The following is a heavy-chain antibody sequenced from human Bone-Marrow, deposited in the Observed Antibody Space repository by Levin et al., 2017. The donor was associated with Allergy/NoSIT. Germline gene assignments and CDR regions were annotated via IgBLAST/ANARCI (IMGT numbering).Heavy chain of an antibody. J-gene: IGHJ4*02. CDR2: ISWNGAII. CDR3: GKDVSHYDTSGYIEY. Sequence: HPGGSLRLSCAASGFNFGDHAMHWVRQGPGKGLQWVSGISWNGAIIGYADSLKGRFTISRDNAKNSLYLEIYSLRPEDTAFYYCGKDVSHYDTSGYIEYWGQGTLVTVSS. CDR1: GFNFGDHA. V-gene: IGHV3-9*01. D-gene: IGHD3-22*01.